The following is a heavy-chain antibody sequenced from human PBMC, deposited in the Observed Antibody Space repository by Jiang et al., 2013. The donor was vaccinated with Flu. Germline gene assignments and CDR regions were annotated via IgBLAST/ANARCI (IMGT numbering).Heavy chain of an antibody. V-gene: IGHV3-7*03. CDR3: ASNLDGYYGSGSN. CDR2: IKQDGSEK. Sequence: VQLVESGGGLVQPGGSLRLSCAASGFTFSSYWMSWVRQAPGKGLEWVANIKQDGSEKYYVDSVKGRFTISRDNAKNSLYLQMNSLRAEDTAVYYCASNLDGYYGSGSNWGQGTLVTVSS. D-gene: IGHD3-10*01. CDR1: GFTFSSYW. J-gene: IGHJ4*02.